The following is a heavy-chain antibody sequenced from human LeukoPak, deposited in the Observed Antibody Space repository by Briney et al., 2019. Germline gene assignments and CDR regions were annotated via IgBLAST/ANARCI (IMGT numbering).Heavy chain of an antibody. V-gene: IGHV4-31*03. J-gene: IGHJ5*02. CDR3: ARARDCSGGSCYQFNWFDP. Sequence: PSETLSLTCTVSGGSISSGDYYWSWIRQHPGKGLEWIGYIYYTGNTYYNPSLKSRVTMSVDTSKNQFSLELSSVTAADTAVYYCARARDCSGGSCYQFNWFDPWGQGTLVTVSS. CDR2: IYYTGNT. D-gene: IGHD2-15*01. CDR1: GGSISSGDYY.